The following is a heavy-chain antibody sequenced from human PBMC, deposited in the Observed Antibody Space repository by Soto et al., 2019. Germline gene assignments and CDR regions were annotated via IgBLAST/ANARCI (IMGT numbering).Heavy chain of an antibody. CDR2: ISGSGGST. CDR1: GFTFSSYA. D-gene: IGHD3-10*01. V-gene: IGHV3-23*01. CDR3: AKSRKVAYYYGSGSYEY. J-gene: IGHJ4*02. Sequence: GSLRLSCAASGFTFSSYAMSWVRQAPGKGLEWVSAISGSGGSTYYADSVKGRFTISRDNSKNTLYLQMNSLRAEDTAVYYCAKSRKVAYYYGSGSYEYWGQGTLVTVSS.